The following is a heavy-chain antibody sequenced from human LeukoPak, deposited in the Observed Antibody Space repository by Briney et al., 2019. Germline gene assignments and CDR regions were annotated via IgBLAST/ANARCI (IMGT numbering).Heavy chain of an antibody. Sequence: GGSLRLSCAASGVTVDSNYMNWVRQAPGKGLEWVSVIYSSGNTYYADSVKGRFTISRDDSRNRLNLQMNSLRSEDTAIYYCARGGGYYGIDYWGQGTLVTVSS. CDR2: IYSSGNT. J-gene: IGHJ4*02. D-gene: IGHD1-26*01. CDR3: ARGGGYYGIDY. CDR1: GVTVDSNY. V-gene: IGHV3-66*02.